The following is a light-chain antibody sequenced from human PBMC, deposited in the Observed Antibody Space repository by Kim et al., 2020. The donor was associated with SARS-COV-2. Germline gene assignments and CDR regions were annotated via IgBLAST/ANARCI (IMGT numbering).Light chain of an antibody. CDR3: QQYGSSPMYT. Sequence: PGERATLACRASQSVSSSYLAWYQQKPGQAPRLLIYGASSRATGIPDRFSGSGSGTDFTLTINRLEPEDFAVYYCQQYGSSPMYTFGQGTKLEI. V-gene: IGKV3-20*01. CDR1: QSVSSSY. CDR2: GAS. J-gene: IGKJ2*01.